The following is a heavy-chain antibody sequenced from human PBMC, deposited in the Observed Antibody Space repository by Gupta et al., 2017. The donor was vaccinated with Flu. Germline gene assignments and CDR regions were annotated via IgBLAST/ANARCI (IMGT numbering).Heavy chain of an antibody. CDR3: ATSGSYDSSGYPFDY. Sequence: EVQLVESGGGLVEPGGSLRLSCAASGFTVSSNYMSWVRQAPGKGLEWVSVIYSGGSTYYADSVKGRFTISRDNSKNTLYLQMNSLRAEDTAVYYCATSGSYDSSGYPFDYWGQGTLVTVSS. CDR2: IYSGGST. J-gene: IGHJ4*02. V-gene: IGHV3-66*02. D-gene: IGHD3-22*01. CDR1: GFTVSSNY.